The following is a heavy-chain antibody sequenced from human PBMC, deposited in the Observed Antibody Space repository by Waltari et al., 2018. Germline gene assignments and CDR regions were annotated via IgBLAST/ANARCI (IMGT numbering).Heavy chain of an antibody. J-gene: IGHJ3*02. Sequence: QVQLVQSGAEVKKPGASVKVSCKASGYTFTSYYMHWVRQAPGQGLEWMGIINPSGGSTSYEQKFQGRVTLTRDTSTSTVYMELSSLRSEDTAVYYCARANVSTYYDFWSGHPDAFDIWGQGTMVTVSS. CDR1: GYTFTSYY. CDR2: INPSGGST. CDR3: ARANVSTYYDFWSGHPDAFDI. D-gene: IGHD3-3*01. V-gene: IGHV1-46*01.